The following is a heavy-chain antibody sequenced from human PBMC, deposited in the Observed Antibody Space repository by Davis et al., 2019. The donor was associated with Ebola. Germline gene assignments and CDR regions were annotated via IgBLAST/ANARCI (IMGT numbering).Heavy chain of an antibody. J-gene: IGHJ4*02. CDR2: INHSGST. CDR3: ARGRI. CDR1: GGSISSGGYY. V-gene: IGHV4-39*07. Sequence: PSETLSLTCTVSGGSISSGGYYWSWIRQPPGKGLEWIGEINHSGSTNYNPSLKSRVTISVDTSKNQFSLKLSSVTAADTAVYYCARGRIWGQGTLVTVSS.